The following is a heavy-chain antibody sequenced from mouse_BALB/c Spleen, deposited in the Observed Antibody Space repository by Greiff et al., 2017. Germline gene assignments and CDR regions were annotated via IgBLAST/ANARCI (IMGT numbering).Heavy chain of an antibody. CDR2: ISSGGSYT. J-gene: IGHJ2*01. CDR1: GFTFSSYG. D-gene: IGHD1-1*01. Sequence: EVKVVESGGDLVKPGGSLKLSCAASGFTFSSYGMSWVRQTPDKRLEWVATISSGGSYTYYPDSVKGRFTISRDNAKNTLYLQMSSLKSEDTAMYYCARQAITTVVAHFDYWGQGTTLTVSS. V-gene: IGHV5-6*01. CDR3: ARQAITTVVAHFDY.